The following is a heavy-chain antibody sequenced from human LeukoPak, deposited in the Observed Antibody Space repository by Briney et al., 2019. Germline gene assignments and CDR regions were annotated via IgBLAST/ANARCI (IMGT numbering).Heavy chain of an antibody. CDR1: RGSISSSSYY. V-gene: IGHV4-39*01. J-gene: IGHJ4*02. Sequence: PSETLSLTCTVSRGSISSSSYYWGWIRQPPGKGLEWIGEIYHSGSTNYNPSLKSRVTISVDKSKNQFSLNLTSVTAADTALYYCARHTRYTWKDSWGQGTLVTVSS. D-gene: IGHD3-9*01. CDR2: IYHSGST. CDR3: ARHTRYTWKDS.